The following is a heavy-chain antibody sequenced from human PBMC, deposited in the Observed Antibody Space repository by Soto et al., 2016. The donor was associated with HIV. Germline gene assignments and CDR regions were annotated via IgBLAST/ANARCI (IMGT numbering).Heavy chain of an antibody. V-gene: IGHV4-34*02. D-gene: IGHD3-16*01. J-gene: IGHJ4*02. CDR3: ARVRHIKINNDFNWEHYRFFDS. CDR1: GGSFSENY. Sequence: QVRLQQWGAGLLRPSGTLSLTCAVYGGSFSENYWNWIRQSSGKGLEWIGQIDYSGTTAYSPSLRSRLALSLDKSKNQFSLKMTSLTAADTAIYYCARVRHIKINNDFNWEHYRFFDSWARVPWSPSRQ. CDR2: IDYSGTT.